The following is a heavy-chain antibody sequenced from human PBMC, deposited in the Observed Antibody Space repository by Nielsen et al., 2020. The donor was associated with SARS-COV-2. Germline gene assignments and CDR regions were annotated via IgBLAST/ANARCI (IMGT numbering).Heavy chain of an antibody. CDR3: AAGSGSYFSWFDP. J-gene: IGHJ5*02. CDR2: ISYDGINK. D-gene: IGHD3-10*01. V-gene: IGHV3-30-3*01. Sequence: SLKISCAASGFTFSSYAMHWVRQAPGKGLEWVSVISYDGINKYYADSVKGRFTISRDNSKNTLYLQMNSPRAEDTAVYYCAAGSGSYFSWFDPWGQGTLVTVSS. CDR1: GFTFSSYA.